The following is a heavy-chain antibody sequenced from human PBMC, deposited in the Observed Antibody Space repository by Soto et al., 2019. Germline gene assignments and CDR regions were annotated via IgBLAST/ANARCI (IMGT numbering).Heavy chain of an antibody. J-gene: IGHJ2*01. CDR1: GFTFSSYA. CDR2: ISSSSSTI. Sequence: EVQLLESGGGLAQPGGSLRLSCAASGFTFSSYAMSWVRQAPGKGLEWVSYISSSSSTIYYADSVKGRFTISRDNAKNSLYLQMNSLRDEDTAVYYCARGGLLAAAVHWYFDLWGRGTLVTVSS. CDR3: ARGGLLAAAVHWYFDL. D-gene: IGHD6-13*01. V-gene: IGHV3-48*02.